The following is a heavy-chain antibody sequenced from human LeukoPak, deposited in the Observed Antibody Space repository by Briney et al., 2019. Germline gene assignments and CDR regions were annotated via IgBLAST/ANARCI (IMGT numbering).Heavy chain of an antibody. D-gene: IGHD1-1*01. CDR1: GFTFSSYA. Sequence: GGSLRLSCAASGFTFSSYAMSWVRQAPGKGLEWVAVISYDGSNKYYADSVKGRFTISRDNSKNTLYLQMNSLRAEDTAVYYCAILKPAGTINYWGQGTLVTVSS. CDR3: AILKPAGTINY. CDR2: ISYDGSNK. J-gene: IGHJ4*02. V-gene: IGHV3-30-3*01.